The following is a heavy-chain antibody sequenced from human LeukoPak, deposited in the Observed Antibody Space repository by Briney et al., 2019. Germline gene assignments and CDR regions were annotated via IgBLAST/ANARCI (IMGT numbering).Heavy chain of an antibody. Sequence: SETLSLTCTVSGYSISSGYFWGWIRQPPGKGLEWIGSIYHSGTTYYNPSLKSRVTISVDTSKNQFSLKLSSVTAADTAVYYCASGGADMVRGVITIMDYWGQGTLVTVSS. CDR1: GYSISSGYF. CDR2: IYHSGTT. J-gene: IGHJ4*02. CDR3: ASGGADMVRGVITIMDY. D-gene: IGHD3-10*01. V-gene: IGHV4-38-2*02.